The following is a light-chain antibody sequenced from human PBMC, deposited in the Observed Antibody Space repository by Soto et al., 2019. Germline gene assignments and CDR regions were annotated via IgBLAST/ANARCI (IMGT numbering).Light chain of an antibody. CDR1: QSISSW. CDR2: GAS. Sequence: DIQMTQSPSTLSASVGDRVIITCRASQSISSWLAWYQQKPGKAPKLLIYGASSLDSGVPSRFSGSASGPEFTLTISSLQPDDFATYDCQHYDGYSALTFGGGTKVEIK. V-gene: IGKV1-5*03. CDR3: QHYDGYSALT. J-gene: IGKJ4*01.